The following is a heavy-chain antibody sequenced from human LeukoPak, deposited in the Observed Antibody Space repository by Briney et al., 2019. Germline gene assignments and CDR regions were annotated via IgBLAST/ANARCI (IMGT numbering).Heavy chain of an antibody. CDR2: ISGSGGST. CDR1: GFTFSSYA. D-gene: IGHD2-21*02. CDR3: AKVSCGGDCYPEYYFDY. Sequence: GGSLRLSCAASGFTFSSYAMNWVRQAPGKGLEWVSGISGSGGSTYYADSVKGRFTISRDKSKNMLYLQMNSLRAEDTAVYYCAKVSCGGDCYPEYYFDYWGQGTLVTVS. V-gene: IGHV3-23*01. J-gene: IGHJ4*02.